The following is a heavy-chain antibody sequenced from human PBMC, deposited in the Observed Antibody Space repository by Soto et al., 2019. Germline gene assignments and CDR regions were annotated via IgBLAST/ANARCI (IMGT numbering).Heavy chain of an antibody. CDR1: GYTFTNYA. Sequence: ASVKVSCKASGYTFTNYAGSWVRQAPGRGLEWMGWVNTYNGNPNYAQIFQGRVTMTTDTSTGTAYMELRSLKSDDSAIYYCARDSQYSTSWQRFDSWGQGTLVTVSS. CDR2: VNTYNGNP. D-gene: IGHD6-13*01. CDR3: ARDSQYSTSWQRFDS. V-gene: IGHV1-18*01. J-gene: IGHJ4*02.